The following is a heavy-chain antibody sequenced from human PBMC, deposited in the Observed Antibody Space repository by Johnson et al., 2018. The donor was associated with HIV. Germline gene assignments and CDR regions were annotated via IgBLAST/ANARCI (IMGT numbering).Heavy chain of an antibody. CDR1: GFTFSSYA. CDR3: ARGAVSGYVSVDAFHI. D-gene: IGHD5-12*01. J-gene: IGHJ3*02. V-gene: IGHV3-30*04. CDR2: ISSDGSGK. Sequence: QVQLVESGGGVVQPGRSLRLSCAASGFTFSSYAFHWVRQALGKGLEWVALISSDGSGKYYADSVKGRSTFSRDNSKNTLYLQMHSLTPEETAVYYCARGAVSGYVSVDAFHIWGQGTLVTVSS.